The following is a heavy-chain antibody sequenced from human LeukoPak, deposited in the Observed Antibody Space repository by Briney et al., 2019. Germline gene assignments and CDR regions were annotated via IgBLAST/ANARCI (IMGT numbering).Heavy chain of an antibody. Sequence: PGGSLRLSCAASGFTFSSYSMNWVRQAPGKGLEWVSSISSSSSYIYYADSVKGRFTISRDNAKNSLYLQMHSLRAEDTAVYYCARENYDILTGPLDYWGQGTLVSVSS. CDR3: ARENYDILTGPLDY. CDR1: GFTFSSYS. CDR2: ISSSSSYI. V-gene: IGHV3-21*01. J-gene: IGHJ4*02. D-gene: IGHD3-9*01.